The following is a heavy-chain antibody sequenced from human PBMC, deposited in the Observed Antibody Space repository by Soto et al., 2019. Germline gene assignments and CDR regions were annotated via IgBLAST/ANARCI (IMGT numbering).Heavy chain of an antibody. CDR1: GFTFSSYA. CDR2: ISYDGSNK. CDR3: ARDFVVVVAATTGYYYYGMDV. J-gene: IGHJ6*02. Sequence: QVQLVESGGGVVQPGRSLRLSCAASGFTFSSYAMHWVRQAPGKGLEWVAVISYDGSNKYYADSVKGRFTISRDNSKNTLYLQMNSLRAEDTAVYYCARDFVVVVAATTGYYYYGMDVWGQGTTVTVSS. V-gene: IGHV3-30-3*01. D-gene: IGHD2-15*01.